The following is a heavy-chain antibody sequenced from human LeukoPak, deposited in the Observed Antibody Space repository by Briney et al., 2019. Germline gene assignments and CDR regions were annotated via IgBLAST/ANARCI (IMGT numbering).Heavy chain of an antibody. D-gene: IGHD3-16*02. Sequence: GGSLRLSCAASGFTFSSYWMHWVRQAPGKGLVWVSRINSDGSSTSYADSVKGRFTISRDNAKNTLYLQMNSLRAEDTAVYYCARGGLRLGELSFFDYWGQGTLVTVSS. V-gene: IGHV3-74*01. CDR3: ARGGLRLGELSFFDY. CDR2: INSDGSST. J-gene: IGHJ4*02. CDR1: GFTFSSYW.